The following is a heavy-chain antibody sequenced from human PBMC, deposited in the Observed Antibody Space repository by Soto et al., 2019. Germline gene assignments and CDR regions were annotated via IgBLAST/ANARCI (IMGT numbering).Heavy chain of an antibody. CDR3: YAADVYYYGMDV. Sequence: QVQLVQSGAEVKKPGASVKVSCKASGDTFTRRGISWVRQAPGQGLEWMGWISAYNAKTDHAQKFQGRFTLTTDTPKSTVYMELRSLKSDDTAVYYGYAADVYYYGMDVWGAGTTVTVSS. CDR1: GDTFTRRG. CDR2: ISAYNAKT. V-gene: IGHV1-18*01. J-gene: IGHJ6*04. D-gene: IGHD2-2*01.